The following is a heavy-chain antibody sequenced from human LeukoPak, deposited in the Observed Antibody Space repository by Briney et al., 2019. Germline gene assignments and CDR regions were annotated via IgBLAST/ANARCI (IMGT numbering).Heavy chain of an antibody. D-gene: IGHD3-16*02. V-gene: IGHV3-23*01. Sequence: GGSLRLSCAASGFTFSSYAMSWVRQAPGKGLEWVSAISGSGGSTYYADSVRGRFTISRDNSKNTLDLQMNSLRAEDTAVYYWAKDGGGELSAAFDIWGQGTMVTVSS. CDR1: GFTFSSYA. J-gene: IGHJ3*02. CDR2: ISGSGGST. CDR3: AKDGGGELSAAFDI.